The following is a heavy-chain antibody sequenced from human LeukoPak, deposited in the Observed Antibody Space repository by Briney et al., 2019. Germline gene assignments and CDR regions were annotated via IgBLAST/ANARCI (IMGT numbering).Heavy chain of an antibody. D-gene: IGHD3-22*01. Sequence: GGSLRLSCAASGFTFSSYWMSWVRQAPGKGLEWVANIKQDGSEKYYVDSVKGRFTISRGNAKNSLYLQMNSLRAEDTAVYYCARELSVVTPSPDAFDICGPGTMVSVSS. CDR1: GFTFSSYW. V-gene: IGHV3-7*01. CDR3: ARELSVVTPSPDAFDI. CDR2: IKQDGSEK. J-gene: IGHJ3*02.